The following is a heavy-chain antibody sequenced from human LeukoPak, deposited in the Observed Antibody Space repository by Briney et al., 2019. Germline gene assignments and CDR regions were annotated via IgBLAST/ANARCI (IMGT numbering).Heavy chain of an antibody. J-gene: IGHJ4*02. D-gene: IGHD2-8*01. Sequence: ASVKVTCKASGYTFTGYYMHWVRQAPGQGLEWMGRINPNSGGTNYAQKFQGRVTMTRDTSISTAYMELSRLRSDDTAVYYCARAYCTNGVCYIGYWGQGTLVTVSS. CDR2: INPNSGGT. CDR3: ARAYCTNGVCYIGY. CDR1: GYTFTGYY. V-gene: IGHV1-2*06.